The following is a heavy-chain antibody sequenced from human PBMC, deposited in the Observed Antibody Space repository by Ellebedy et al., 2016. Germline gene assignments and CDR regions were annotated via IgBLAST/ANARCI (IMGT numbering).Heavy chain of an antibody. CDR3: ARSPMARGILNY. J-gene: IGHJ4*02. V-gene: IGHV5-51*01. CDR1: EYTFINYW. D-gene: IGHD3-10*01. CDR2: TFPRDSDI. Sequence: GESLKISCKGSEYTFINYWIAWVRQMPGKGLEWMGVTFPRDSDISYSPSFQGQVTISADRSINTAYLQWSSLRASDTAIYYCARSPMARGILNYWGQGTLVTVSS.